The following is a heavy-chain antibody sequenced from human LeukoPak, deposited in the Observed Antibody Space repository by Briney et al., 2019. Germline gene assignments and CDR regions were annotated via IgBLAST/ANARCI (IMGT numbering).Heavy chain of an antibody. CDR3: AKDITGGRSSPYFDS. CDR2: ISWNGGGM. D-gene: IGHD6-6*01. J-gene: IGHJ4*02. V-gene: IGHV3-9*01. Sequence: GGSLRLSCAASGFTFDAYAMYWVRQAPGKGLEWVSGISWNGGGMGYAVSVKGRFTISRDNAKNSLYLQMNSLRDEDTASYYCAKDITGGRSSPYFDSWGQGTLVTVSS. CDR1: GFTFDAYA.